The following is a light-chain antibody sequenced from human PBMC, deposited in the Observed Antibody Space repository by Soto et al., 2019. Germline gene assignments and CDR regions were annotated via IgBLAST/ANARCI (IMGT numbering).Light chain of an antibody. J-gene: IGKJ4*01. V-gene: IGKV3-20*01. CDR2: GAS. CDR3: QQYGSSPLT. Sequence: EIVLTQSPGTLSLSPGERATLSCRASQSVSSSYLAWYQQKPGQAPRLLIYGASSSATGIPDRISGSGSGTDFTLTISRLEPEDFAVYYCQQYGSSPLTFGGGTKVDIK. CDR1: QSVSSSY.